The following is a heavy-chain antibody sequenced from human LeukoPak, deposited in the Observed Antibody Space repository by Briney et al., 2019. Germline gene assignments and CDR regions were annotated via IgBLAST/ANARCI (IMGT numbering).Heavy chain of an antibody. CDR1: GASIVRDY. Sequence: SETLSLTCTVSGASIVRDYWSWVRQPPGTGLQWIGYVYETGRRNYNPSLERRVSISMDRSKNQFSLRLDSVTAADTAMYYCAREHRGRDGYTLDYWGQGILVTVSS. J-gene: IGHJ4*02. CDR2: VYETGRR. D-gene: IGHD5-24*01. V-gene: IGHV4-59*12. CDR3: AREHRGRDGYTLDY.